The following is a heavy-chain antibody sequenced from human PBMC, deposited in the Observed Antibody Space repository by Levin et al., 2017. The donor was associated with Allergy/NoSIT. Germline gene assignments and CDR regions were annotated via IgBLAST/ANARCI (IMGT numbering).Heavy chain of an antibody. J-gene: IGHJ4*02. CDR1: GFTFSSYA. CDR2: ISGSGGST. Sequence: GGSLRLSCAASGFTFSSYAISWVRHAPGKGLEWVSAISGSGGSTYYADSVKGRFTISRDNSKNTLYLQMNSLRAEDKAVYYCAKGVGYCSGGSCPISRVFDYWGQGTLVTVSS. CDR3: AKGVGYCSGGSCPISRVFDY. V-gene: IGHV3-23*01. D-gene: IGHD2-15*01.